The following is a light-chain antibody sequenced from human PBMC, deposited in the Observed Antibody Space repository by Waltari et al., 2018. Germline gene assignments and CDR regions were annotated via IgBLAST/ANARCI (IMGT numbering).Light chain of an antibody. Sequence: DIQMPQSPSSLSASVGDRVTITCRASQSISSYLNWYQQKPGKAPKLLIYAASSLQSGGPSRFSGSGSGTDFTLTISSLQPEDFATYYCQQSKAFGQGTKVEIK. CDR1: QSISSY. J-gene: IGKJ1*01. CDR2: AAS. V-gene: IGKV1-39*01. CDR3: QQSKA.